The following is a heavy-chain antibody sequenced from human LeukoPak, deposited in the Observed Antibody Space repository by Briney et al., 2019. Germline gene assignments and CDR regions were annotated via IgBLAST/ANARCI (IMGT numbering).Heavy chain of an antibody. CDR2: IYYSGST. D-gene: IGHD3-9*01. J-gene: IGHJ6*02. CDR3: ARNPRYFDWLFPRGYYYYGMDV. Sequence: NPSETLSLTCTVSGGSISNYYWSWIRQPPGKGLEWIGYIYYSGSTNYNPSLKSRVTISVDTSKNQFSLKLSSVTAADTAVYYCARNPRYFDWLFPRGYYYYGMDVWGQGTTVTVSS. CDR1: GGSISNYY. V-gene: IGHV4-59*01.